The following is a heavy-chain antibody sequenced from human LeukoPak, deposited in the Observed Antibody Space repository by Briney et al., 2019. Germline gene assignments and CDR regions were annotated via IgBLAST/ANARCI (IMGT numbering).Heavy chain of an antibody. V-gene: IGHV1-18*01. D-gene: IGHD3-10*01. Sequence: ASVKVSCKASGYTFTSYGFSWRRQAPGQGLEWMGWISADNGNTDYAQKVQGRVTMTTETSTSTAYMELRRLTSDDTALYYCARTSRSSGSYFIYWGQGTLVTVSS. CDR2: ISADNGNT. CDR1: GYTFTSYG. J-gene: IGHJ4*02. CDR3: ARTSRSSGSYFIY.